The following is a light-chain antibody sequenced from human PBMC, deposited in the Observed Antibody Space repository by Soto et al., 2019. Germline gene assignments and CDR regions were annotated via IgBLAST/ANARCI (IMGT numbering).Light chain of an antibody. V-gene: IGKV3-11*01. CDR1: RSVSSY. CDR3: QQRSNWPPGIT. CDR2: DAS. Sequence: EIVLTQSPATLSLSPGEGATLSCRATRSVSSYLAWYQQKPGQAPRLLIYDASNRATGIPARFSGSGSGTDFALTISSLEPEDFAVYYCQQRSNWPPGITFGGGTKV. J-gene: IGKJ4*01.